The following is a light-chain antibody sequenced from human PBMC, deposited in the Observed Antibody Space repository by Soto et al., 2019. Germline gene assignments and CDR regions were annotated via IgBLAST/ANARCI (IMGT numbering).Light chain of an antibody. CDR2: DAS. CDR1: QSVSSY. V-gene: IGKV3-11*01. Sequence: EIVLTQSPATLSLSPGERATLSCRASQSVSSYLAWYQQKPGQAPRLLIYDASNRATGIPARFSGSGSGTDFTLTISSXXXEDXXXXXXQQXXNWPPYTFGQGTKLEIK. CDR3: QQXXNWPPYT. J-gene: IGKJ2*01.